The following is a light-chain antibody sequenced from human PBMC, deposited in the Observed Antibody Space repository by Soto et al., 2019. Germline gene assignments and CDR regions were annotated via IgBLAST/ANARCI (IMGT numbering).Light chain of an antibody. CDR2: GVS. CDR1: QSVGSTH. Sequence: NVLTQSPGTLSLSPGERATLPCRTSQSVGSTHLAWYQQKPGQAPRLLIHGVSSRAAGIPDRFSGSGSGTDFTLTISRLEPEDFAVYYCQQYVSSPLYTFGQGTKLEIK. V-gene: IGKV3-20*01. J-gene: IGKJ2*01. CDR3: QQYVSSPLYT.